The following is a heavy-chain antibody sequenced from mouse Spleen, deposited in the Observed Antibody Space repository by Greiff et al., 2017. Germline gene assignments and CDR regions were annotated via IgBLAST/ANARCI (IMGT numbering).Heavy chain of an antibody. CDR3: ARRDYRYDWFAY. V-gene: IGHV1-69*01. J-gene: IGHJ3*01. CDR2: IDPSDSYT. Sequence: VKLQQPGAELVMPGASVKLSCKASGYTFTSYWMHWVKQRPGQGLEWIGEIDPSDSYTNYNQKFKGKATLTVDKSSSTAYMQLSSLTSEDSAVYYCARRDYRYDWFAYWGQGTLVTVSA. D-gene: IGHD2-14*01. CDR1: GYTFTSYW.